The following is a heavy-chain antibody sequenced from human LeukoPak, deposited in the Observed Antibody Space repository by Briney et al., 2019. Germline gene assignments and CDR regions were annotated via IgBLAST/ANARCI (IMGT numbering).Heavy chain of an antibody. V-gene: IGHV3-7*03. J-gene: IGHJ4*02. CDR1: EFTFSNYW. Sequence: GGSLRLSCAASEFTFSNYWMSWVRQAPGKGLEWVANIKQDGSEKYYVDSVKGRFTISRDNAKSSLYLQMNSLRGEDTAVYYCARLADYWGQGILVTVSS. CDR2: IKQDGSEK. CDR3: ARLADY.